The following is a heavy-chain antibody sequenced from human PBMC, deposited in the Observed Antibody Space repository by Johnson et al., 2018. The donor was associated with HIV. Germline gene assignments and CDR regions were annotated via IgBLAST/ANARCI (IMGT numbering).Heavy chain of an antibody. CDR2: IRYDGSNK. Sequence: QVQLVESGGGVVQPGRSLRLSCAASGFTFSSYGMHWVRQAPGKGLEWVAFIRYDGSNKYYADSVKGRCTIYRDNSKNTLYPQMNSLGAEDTAVYYCAKSDVVVIPGGAFDIWGQGTMVTVSS. CDR3: AKSDVVVIPGGAFDI. V-gene: IGHV3-30*02. J-gene: IGHJ3*02. D-gene: IGHD2-21*01. CDR1: GFTFSSYG.